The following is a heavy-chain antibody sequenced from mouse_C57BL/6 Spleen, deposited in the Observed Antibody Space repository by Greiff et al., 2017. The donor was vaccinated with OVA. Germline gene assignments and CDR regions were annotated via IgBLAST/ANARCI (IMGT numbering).Heavy chain of an antibody. Sequence: VQLQQSGAELVMPGASVKLSCKASGYTFTSYWMHWVKQRPGQGLEWIGEIDPSDSYTNYNQKFKGKSTLTVDKSSSTAYMQLSSLTSEDSAVYYCARGIYYDYPYYAMDYWGQGTSVTVSS. V-gene: IGHV1-69*01. CDR2: IDPSDSYT. J-gene: IGHJ4*01. CDR3: ARGIYYDYPYYAMDY. CDR1: GYTFTSYW. D-gene: IGHD2-4*01.